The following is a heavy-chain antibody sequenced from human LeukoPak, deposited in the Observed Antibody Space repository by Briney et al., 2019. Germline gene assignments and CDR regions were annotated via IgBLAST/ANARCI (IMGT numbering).Heavy chain of an antibody. CDR1: GFTVSGNY. V-gene: IGHV3-53*01. D-gene: IGHD3-3*01. J-gene: IGHJ4*02. CDR2: IHRGGST. Sequence: PGGSLRLSCAASGFTVSGNYMSWVRQAPGKGLEWLSVIHRGGSTYYADSVKGRFTISRDNSKNTLYLQVNNLGAEDTAIYYCAKFFGVVIERVSYFDSWGQGTLVTVSS. CDR3: AKFFGVVIERVSYFDS.